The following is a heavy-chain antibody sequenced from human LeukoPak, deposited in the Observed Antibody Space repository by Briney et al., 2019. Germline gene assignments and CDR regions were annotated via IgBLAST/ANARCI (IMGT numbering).Heavy chain of an antibody. J-gene: IGHJ6*02. Sequence: GGSLRLSCAASGFTLGAFAIHWVRQAPGKGLEWVSLIDKDGRKTYYADSVKGRFTISRDNSKNSLYLQMTSLRTEDTALYYCATWAFYHSLDVWGQGATVTVSS. CDR2: IDKDGRKT. D-gene: IGHD1-26*01. V-gene: IGHV3-43*02. CDR1: GFTLGAFA. CDR3: ATWAFYHSLDV.